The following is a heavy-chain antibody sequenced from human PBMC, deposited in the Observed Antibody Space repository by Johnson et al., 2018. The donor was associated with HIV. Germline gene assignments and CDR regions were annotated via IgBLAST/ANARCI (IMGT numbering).Heavy chain of an antibody. CDR3: AKDLPPAGQWLAFDI. V-gene: IGHV3-30*02. J-gene: IGHJ3*02. CDR1: GFTFSSYG. Sequence: QMLLVESGGGVVQRGGSLRLSCVASGFTFSSYGMHWVRQVPGKGLEWVAFIRDDGSDKFYGDSVKGRFTISRDNSKNTVHLQMNSLRADDTALYYCAKDLPPAGQWLAFDIWGQGTMLTVSS. D-gene: IGHD6-19*01. CDR2: IRDDGSDK.